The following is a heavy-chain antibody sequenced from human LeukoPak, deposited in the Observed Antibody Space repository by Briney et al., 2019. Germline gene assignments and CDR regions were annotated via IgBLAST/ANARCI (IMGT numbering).Heavy chain of an antibody. CDR1: GGTFSSYA. D-gene: IGHD2-15*01. V-gene: IGHV1-69*04. Sequence: ASVKVSCKASGGTFSSYAISWVRQAPGQGLEWMGRIIPILGIANYAQKFQGRVTITADKSTSTAYMELSSLRSEDTVVYYCARDRCSGGSCYYYYYGMDVWGQGTTVTVSS. CDR3: ARDRCSGGSCYYYYYGMDV. J-gene: IGHJ6*02. CDR2: IIPILGIA.